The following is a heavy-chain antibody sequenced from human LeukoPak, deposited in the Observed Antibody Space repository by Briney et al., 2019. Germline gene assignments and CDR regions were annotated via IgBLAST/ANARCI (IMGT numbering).Heavy chain of an antibody. J-gene: IGHJ4*02. D-gene: IGHD2-15*01. CDR2: IIPIFGTT. V-gene: IGHV1-69*13. CDR1: GGTFSSYA. CDR3: AKLRHCSGGSCSPFPTFDY. Sequence: SVKVSCKASGGTFSSYAIDWVRQAPGQGLEWMGGIIPIFGTTNYAQKFQGRVTITAVESMRTAYMELSSLRSEDTGVYYCAKLRHCSGGSCSPFPTFDYWGQGTLVTVSS.